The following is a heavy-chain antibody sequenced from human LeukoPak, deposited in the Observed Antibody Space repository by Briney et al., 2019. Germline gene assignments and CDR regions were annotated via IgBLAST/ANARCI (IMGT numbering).Heavy chain of an antibody. D-gene: IGHD3-10*01. Sequence: ASVKVSCKASGYTFTSYDINWVRQATGQGLEWMGWMNPNSGNTGYAQKFQGRVTMTRNTSISTAYMELSSLRSEDTAVYYCARVNTMVRGVILRYWGQGTLVTVSS. J-gene: IGHJ4*02. CDR2: MNPNSGNT. CDR1: GYTFTSYD. V-gene: IGHV1-8*01. CDR3: ARVNTMVRGVILRY.